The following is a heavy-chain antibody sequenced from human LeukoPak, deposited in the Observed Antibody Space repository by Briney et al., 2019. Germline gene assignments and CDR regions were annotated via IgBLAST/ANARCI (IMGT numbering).Heavy chain of an antibody. CDR3: ARVSHYYNSSGYYYDPSYYFDY. J-gene: IGHJ4*02. V-gene: IGHV3-23*01. Sequence: GGSLRLSCAASGFTFSSYAMSWVRQAPGKGLEWVSAISGSGGSTYYADSVKGRFTISRDNSKNTLYLQMNSLRAEDTAVYYCARVSHYYNSSGYYYDPSYYFDYWGRGTLVTVSS. CDR1: GFTFSSYA. CDR2: ISGSGGST. D-gene: IGHD3-22*01.